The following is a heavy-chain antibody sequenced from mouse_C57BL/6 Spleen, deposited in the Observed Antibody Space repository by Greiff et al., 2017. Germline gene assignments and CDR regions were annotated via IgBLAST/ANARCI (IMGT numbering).Heavy chain of an antibody. J-gene: IGHJ2*01. CDR2: IDPSDSYT. Sequence: QVQLQQPGAELVMPGASVKLSCKASGYTFTSYWMHWVKQRPGQGLEWIGEIDPSDSYTNYNQKFKGKSTLTVDKSSSTAYMKLSSLTSEDSAVYYCARKTAYYSNYDYWGQGTTLTVSS. CDR3: ARKTAYYSNYDY. CDR1: GYTFTSYW. D-gene: IGHD2-5*01. V-gene: IGHV1-69*01.